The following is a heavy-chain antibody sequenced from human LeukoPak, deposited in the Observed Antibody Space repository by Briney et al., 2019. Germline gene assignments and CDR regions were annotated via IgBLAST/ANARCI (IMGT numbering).Heavy chain of an antibody. V-gene: IGHV3-30*03. CDR1: GFTFSSYG. D-gene: IGHD3-16*02. CDR2: LSFDGSND. Sequence: GGSLRLSCAASGFTFSSYGMHWVRQSPGRGLEWVSFLSFDGSNDFYADSLKGRFTISRDNSKDTLYLQMDSLRAEDTALYYCAREEHDYVWGSYRYYYYYGIDVWGQGTTVTVSS. CDR3: AREEHDYVWGSYRYYYYYGIDV. J-gene: IGHJ6*02.